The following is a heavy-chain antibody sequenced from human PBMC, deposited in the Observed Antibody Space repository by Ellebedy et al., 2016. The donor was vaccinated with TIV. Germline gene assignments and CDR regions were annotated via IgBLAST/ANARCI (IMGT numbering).Heavy chain of an antibody. J-gene: IGHJ4*02. D-gene: IGHD3-9*01. CDR2: IYYSGST. CDR1: GGSISSSSYY. V-gene: IGHV4-39*07. CDR3: ARVRRDILRGYFDY. Sequence: SETLSLXXTVSGGSISSSSYYWGWIRQPPGKGLEWIGSIYYSGSTYYNPSLKSRVTISVDTSKNQFSLKLSSVTAADTAVYYCARVRRDILRGYFDYWGQGTLVTVSS.